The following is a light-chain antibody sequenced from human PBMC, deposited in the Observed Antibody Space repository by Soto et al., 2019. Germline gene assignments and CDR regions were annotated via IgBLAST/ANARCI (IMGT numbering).Light chain of an antibody. CDR1: QGISDY. J-gene: IGKJ1*01. CDR3: QNYHSAPRT. Sequence: DIPMTQSPSSLSASVGDRVTITCRASQGISDYLAWYQHQPGKVPKLLIYAASTLQLGVSSRFSGSGSGTDFTLTISSLQPEDVATYYCQNYHSAPRTFGQGTKVEIE. V-gene: IGKV1-27*01. CDR2: AAS.